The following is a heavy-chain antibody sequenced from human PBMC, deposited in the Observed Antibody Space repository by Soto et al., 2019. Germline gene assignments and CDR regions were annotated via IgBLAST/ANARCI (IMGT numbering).Heavy chain of an antibody. Sequence: QVQLVQSGAEVRKPGSSVKLSCKASGGTFSSSAFSWVRQAPGQGLEWVGGIMPIFRTPDYAQKFQGRVTMTADESTSTAYMELSSLRSEHTAIYFCARDKDRQQLGGNYYYIMDVWGQGTTVTVSS. CDR3: ARDKDRQQLGGNYYYIMDV. J-gene: IGHJ6*02. D-gene: IGHD3-3*02. CDR1: GGTFSSSA. V-gene: IGHV1-69*12. CDR2: IMPIFRTP.